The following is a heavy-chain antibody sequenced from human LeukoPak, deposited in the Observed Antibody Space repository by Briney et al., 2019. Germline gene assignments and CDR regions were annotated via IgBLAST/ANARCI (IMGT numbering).Heavy chain of an antibody. CDR3: ARVPFLGDY. V-gene: IGHV3-66*01. J-gene: IGHJ4*02. CDR2: IYSGGST. Sequence: GGSLRLSCAASGFTFSSYWMHWVRQAPGKGLEWVSVIYSGGSTYYADSVKGRFTISRDNSKNTLYLQMNSLRAEDTAVYYCARVPFLGDYWGQGTLVTVSS. D-gene: IGHD2/OR15-2a*01. CDR1: GFTFSSYW.